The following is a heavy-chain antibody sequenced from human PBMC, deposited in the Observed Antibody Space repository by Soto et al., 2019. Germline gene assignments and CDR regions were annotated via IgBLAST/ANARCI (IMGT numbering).Heavy chain of an antibody. D-gene: IGHD5-18*01. Sequence: GGSLRLSCAASGFTFSSYWMSWVRQAPGKGLEWVANIKQDGSEKYYVDSVKGRFTISRDNAKNSLYLQMNSLRAEDTAVYYCARAQRWIQLWYFDYWGQGTLVTVSS. V-gene: IGHV3-7*03. CDR3: ARAQRWIQLWYFDY. CDR1: GFTFSSYW. CDR2: IKQDGSEK. J-gene: IGHJ4*02.